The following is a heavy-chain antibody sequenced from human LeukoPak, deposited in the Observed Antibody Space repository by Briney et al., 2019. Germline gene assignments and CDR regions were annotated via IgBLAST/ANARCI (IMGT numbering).Heavy chain of an antibody. CDR2: ISYDGSNK. D-gene: IGHD3-10*01. CDR1: GFTFSSYG. V-gene: IGHV3-30*03. J-gene: IGHJ5*02. CDR3: AWYYGSGSWFDP. Sequence: PGGSLRLSCAASGFTFSSYGMHWVRQAPGKGLEWVAVISYDGSNKYYADSVKGRFTISRDNSKNTLYLQMNSLRAEDTAVYYCAWYYGSGSWFDPWGQGTLVTVSS.